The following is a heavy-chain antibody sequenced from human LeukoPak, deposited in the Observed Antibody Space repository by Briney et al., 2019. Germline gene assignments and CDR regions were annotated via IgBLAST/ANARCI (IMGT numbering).Heavy chain of an antibody. V-gene: IGHV3-15*01. CDR1: GFTFSNAW. J-gene: IGHJ5*02. Sequence: GGSLRLSCAASGFTFSNAWMSWVRQAPGKGLGWVGRIKSKTDGGTTDYAAPVKGRFTISRDDSKNTLYLQTNSLKTEDTAVYYCTTDPDVVVVAVDWFDPWGQGTLVTVSS. D-gene: IGHD2-15*01. CDR2: IKSKTDGGTT. CDR3: TTDPDVVVVAVDWFDP.